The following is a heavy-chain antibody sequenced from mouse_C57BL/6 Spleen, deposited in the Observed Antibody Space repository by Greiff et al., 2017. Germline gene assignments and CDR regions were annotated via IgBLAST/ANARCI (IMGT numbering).Heavy chain of an antibody. Sequence: QVQLQQSGPELVKPGASVKISCKASGYAFSSSWMNWVKQRPGKGLEWIGRIYPGDGDPNSNGKFKGKATLTADKASSTAYMQLSSLTSEDSAVYCCARDYGSSPLFAYWGQGTLVTVSA. V-gene: IGHV1-82*01. J-gene: IGHJ3*01. CDR3: ARDYGSSPLFAY. CDR2: IYPGDGDP. CDR1: GYAFSSSW. D-gene: IGHD1-1*01.